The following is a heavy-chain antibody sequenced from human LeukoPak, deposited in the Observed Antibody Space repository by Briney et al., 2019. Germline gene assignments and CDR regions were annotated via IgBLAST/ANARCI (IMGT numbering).Heavy chain of an antibody. CDR2: ISLDGSLQ. D-gene: IGHD5-12*01. J-gene: IGHJ4*02. CDR3: AKCPILRGFDYYFDN. V-gene: IGHV3-30*18. Sequence: GGSLRLSCAASGFTFSSYGMHWVRQAPGKGLEWLAVISLDGSLQFHADSVKGRFIISRDNSKNTLYLQMNSLRPEDTAVYYCAKCPILRGFDYYFDNWGQGTLVTVSS. CDR1: GFTFSSYG.